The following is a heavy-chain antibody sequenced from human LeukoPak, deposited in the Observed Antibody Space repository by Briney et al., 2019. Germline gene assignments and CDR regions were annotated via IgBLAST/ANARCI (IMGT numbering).Heavy chain of an antibody. D-gene: IGHD4-17*01. V-gene: IGHV1-46*01. J-gene: IGHJ3*02. CDR1: GYTFTSYD. CDR3: ARDQTTVTPYAFDI. Sequence: PSVKVSCKASGYTFTSYDINWVRQAPGQGLEWMGIINPSGGSTSYAQKFQGRVTMTRDMSTSTVYMELSSLRSEDTAVYYCARDQTTVTPYAFDIWGQGTMVTVSS. CDR2: INPSGGST.